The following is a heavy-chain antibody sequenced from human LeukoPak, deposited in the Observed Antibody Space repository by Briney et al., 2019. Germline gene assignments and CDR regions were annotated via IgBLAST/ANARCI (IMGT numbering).Heavy chain of an antibody. CDR2: IRYDGSNK. D-gene: IGHD4-17*01. J-gene: IGHJ3*02. Sequence: GGSLRLSCAASGFTFSSYGMHWVRQAPGKGLEWVAFIRYDGSNKYYADSVKGRFTISRDNSKNTLYLQMNSLRAEDTAVYYCARGDYGDPRVKAFDIWGQGTMVTVSS. CDR3: ARGDYGDPRVKAFDI. V-gene: IGHV3-30*02. CDR1: GFTFSSYG.